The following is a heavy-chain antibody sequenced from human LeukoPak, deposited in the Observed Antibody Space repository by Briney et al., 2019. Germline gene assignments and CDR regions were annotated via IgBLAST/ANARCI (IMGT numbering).Heavy chain of an antibody. Sequence: GGSLRLSCAASGFTFSSYGMHWVRQAPGKGLEWVAVIWYDGSNEYYADSVKGRFTISRDNSKNTLYLQMNSLRAEGTAVYYCAREDIVVVPAAMSYYYYGMDVWGQGTTVTVSS. CDR2: IWYDGSNE. V-gene: IGHV3-33*01. CDR3: AREDIVVVPAAMSYYYYGMDV. D-gene: IGHD2-2*01. J-gene: IGHJ6*02. CDR1: GFTFSSYG.